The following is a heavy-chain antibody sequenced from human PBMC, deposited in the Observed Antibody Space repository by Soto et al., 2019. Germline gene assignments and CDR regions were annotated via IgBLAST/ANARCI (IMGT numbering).Heavy chain of an antibody. CDR1: GFTFSSYS. V-gene: IGHV3-21*01. CDR3: ARGGGSGGYSGYDYLPNPPDY. Sequence: GGSLRLSCAASGFTFSSYSMNWVRQAPGKGLEWVSSISSSSSYIYYADSVKGRFTISRDNAKNSLYLQMNSLRAEDTAVYYCARGGGSGGYSGYDYLPNPPDYWGQGTLVTVSS. J-gene: IGHJ4*02. D-gene: IGHD5-12*01. CDR2: ISSSSSYI.